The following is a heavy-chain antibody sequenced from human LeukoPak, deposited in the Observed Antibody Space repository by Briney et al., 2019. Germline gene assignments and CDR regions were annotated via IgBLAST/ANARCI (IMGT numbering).Heavy chain of an antibody. CDR1: GFTFSNAW. J-gene: IGHJ4*02. V-gene: IGHV3-7*01. CDR3: ARDSGGNDY. D-gene: IGHD3-16*01. Sequence: GGSLRLSCAASGFTFSNAWMSWVRQAPGKGLECVATIKEDGSEGYYVDSVKGRFTISRDNAKNSVSLQMNNLRVEDTAIYYCARDSGGNDYWGQGILVTVSS. CDR2: IKEDGSEG.